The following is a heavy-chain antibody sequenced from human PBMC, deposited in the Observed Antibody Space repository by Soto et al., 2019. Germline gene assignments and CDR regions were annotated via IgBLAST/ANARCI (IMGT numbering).Heavy chain of an antibody. Sequence: GGSLRLSCAASGFTFSSYAMSWVRQAPGKGLEWVSAISGSRVSTYYADSVKGRFTISRDNSKNTLYLQMNSLRAEDTAVYYCAKSPGMYYYDSSGYYHYDYWGQGTLVTVSS. V-gene: IGHV3-23*01. CDR2: ISGSRVST. CDR1: GFTFSSYA. D-gene: IGHD3-22*01. CDR3: AKSPGMYYYDSSGYYHYDY. J-gene: IGHJ4*02.